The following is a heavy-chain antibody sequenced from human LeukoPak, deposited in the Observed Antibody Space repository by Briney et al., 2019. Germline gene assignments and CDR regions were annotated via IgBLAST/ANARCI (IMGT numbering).Heavy chain of an antibody. CDR2: INPSGGST. J-gene: IGHJ6*03. D-gene: IGHD1-26*01. V-gene: IGHV1-46*01. Sequence: ASVKVSCKASGYTFTSYYMHWVRQAPGQGLEWMGIINPSGGSTSYAQKFQGRVTMTRDMSTSTVYMELSSLRSEDTAVYYCARDLLLVSASGSYYYYYMDVWGKGTTVTVSS. CDR3: ARDLLLVSASGSYYYYYMDV. CDR1: GYTFTSYY.